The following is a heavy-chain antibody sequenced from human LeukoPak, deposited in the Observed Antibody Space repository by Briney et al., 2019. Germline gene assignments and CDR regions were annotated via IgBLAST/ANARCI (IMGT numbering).Heavy chain of an antibody. Sequence: SETLSLTCTVSGGSFCSYYLSWIRQSPGKGLEWIGFMFYTGNTNYNPSVMSRVSISREASKNQFSLKLNSLTAADTALYFCARGDDADGYLSTWGQGILVIVSS. J-gene: IGHJ5*02. V-gene: IGHV4-59*01. CDR1: GGSFCSYY. CDR3: ARGDDADGYLST. CDR2: MFYTGNT. D-gene: IGHD5-24*01.